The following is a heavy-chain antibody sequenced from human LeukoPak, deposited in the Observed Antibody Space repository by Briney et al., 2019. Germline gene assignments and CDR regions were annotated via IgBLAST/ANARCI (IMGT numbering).Heavy chain of an antibody. CDR1: GFTFSSYG. CDR2: ISYDGSNK. Sequence: GGSLRLSCAASGFTFSSYGMHWVRQAPGKGLEWVAVISYDGSNKYYADSVKGRFTISRDNSKNTLYLQMNSLRAEDTAVYYCASLTKWEPDYWGQGTLVTVSS. D-gene: IGHD1-26*01. CDR3: ASLTKWEPDY. V-gene: IGHV3-30*03. J-gene: IGHJ4*02.